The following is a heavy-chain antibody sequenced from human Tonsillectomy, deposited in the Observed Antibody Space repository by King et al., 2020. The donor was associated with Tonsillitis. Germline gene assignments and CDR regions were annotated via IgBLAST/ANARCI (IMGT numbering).Heavy chain of an antibody. D-gene: IGHD2-2*01. Sequence: VQLVQSGGGLVKPGGSLRLSCAASGFTFNNAWMNWVRQAPGKGLEWVGRIKSKTDGGTTDYGAPVQGRFTISRDDSKNTLYLQMNSLKTEHTAVYYCAAPICLYYSIASCTFDPWGQGTLVSVSS. CDR3: AAPICLYYSIASCTFDP. J-gene: IGHJ5*02. CDR1: GFTFNNAW. V-gene: IGHV3-15*01. CDR2: IKSKTDGGTT.